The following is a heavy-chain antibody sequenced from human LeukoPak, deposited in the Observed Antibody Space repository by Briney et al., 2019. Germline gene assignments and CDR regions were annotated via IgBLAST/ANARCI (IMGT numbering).Heavy chain of an antibody. J-gene: IGHJ4*02. D-gene: IGHD2-2*01. CDR3: ATGPYCSSTSCYDGDY. CDR2: FDPEDGET. Sequence: ASVKVSCKVSGYTLTELSMHWVRQAPGKGLEWMGGFDPEDGETIYAQKFQGRVTMTEDTSTDTAYMELSSLRSEDTAVYYCATGPYCSSTSCYDGDYWGQRTLVTVSS. V-gene: IGHV1-24*01. CDR1: GYTLTELS.